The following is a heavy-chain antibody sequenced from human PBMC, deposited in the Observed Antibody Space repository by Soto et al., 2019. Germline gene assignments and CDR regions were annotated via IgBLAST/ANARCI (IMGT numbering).Heavy chain of an antibody. CDR2: TYYRSKWYN. CDR3: PTDRRCGDYGSGSYWLYAV. V-gene: IGHV6-1*01. CDR1: GDSVSSNSAA. J-gene: IGHJ4*02. D-gene: IGHD3-10*01. Sequence: SQTLSLTCAISGDSVSSNSAAWNWIRQSPSRGLEWLGRTYYRSKWYNDYAVSVKSRITINPDTSKNQFSLQLNSVTPEDTAVYYCPTDRRCGDYGSGSYWLYAVWGQGTRGIV.